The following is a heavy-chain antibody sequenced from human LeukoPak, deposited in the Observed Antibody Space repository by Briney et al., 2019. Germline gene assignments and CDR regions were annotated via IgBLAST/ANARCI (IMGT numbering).Heavy chain of an antibody. V-gene: IGHV3-23*01. CDR1: GFNFGTYA. J-gene: IGHJ6*02. CDR3: ARDGEPRYWGSGYYYGMDV. D-gene: IGHD7-27*01. CDR2: ISESAGRT. Sequence: GGSLRLSCAASGFNFGTYAMNWVRQAPGKGLEWVPSISESAGRTYYAASVKGRFTISRDNSKNTVSLQMNSLRADDTAIYYCARDGEPRYWGSGYYYGMDVWGQGATVTVSS.